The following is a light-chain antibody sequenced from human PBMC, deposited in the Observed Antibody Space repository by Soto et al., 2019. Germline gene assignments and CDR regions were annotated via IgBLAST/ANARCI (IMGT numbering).Light chain of an antibody. CDR2: GAS. J-gene: IGKJ1*01. V-gene: IGKV3-20*01. Sequence: EIVLTQSPDTLSLSPGERATLSCRASQSISSTHVVWYQQKPGQAPSLLIFGASSRATGIPDRFSGSGSGTVFTLTISRLEPEDFAVYYCQQYATSPGTFGQGTKVDIK. CDR1: QSISSTH. CDR3: QQYATSPGT.